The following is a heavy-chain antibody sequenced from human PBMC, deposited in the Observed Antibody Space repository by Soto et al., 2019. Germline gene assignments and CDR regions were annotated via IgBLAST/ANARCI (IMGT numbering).Heavy chain of an antibody. J-gene: IGHJ4*02. CDR1: GFSFGAYA. CDR2: ISGSGRIT. Sequence: GGSLSLSCVASGFSFGAYAMSWVRQSPGKGFEWVSTISGSGRITNYADFVKGRFTTSKDTSTNTLYLHMSSLTADDTAVYYCVKERIELWLIDYWGQGTLVTVSS. CDR3: VKERIELWLIDY. V-gene: IGHV3-23*01. D-gene: IGHD2-15*01.